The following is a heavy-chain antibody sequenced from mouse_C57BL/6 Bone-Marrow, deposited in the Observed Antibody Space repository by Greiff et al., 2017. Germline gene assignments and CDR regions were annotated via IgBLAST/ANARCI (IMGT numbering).Heavy chain of an antibody. J-gene: IGHJ2*01. CDR3: TTALSLY. Sequence: VQLQESGAELVRPGASVKLSCTASGFNIKDDYMHWVKQRPEPGLEWIGWIDPENGDTEDASKFQVKATITADTSSNTAYLQLSSLTSEDTAVYYGTTALSLYWGQGTTLTVSA. CDR1: GFNIKDDY. V-gene: IGHV14-4*01. CDR2: IDPENGDT.